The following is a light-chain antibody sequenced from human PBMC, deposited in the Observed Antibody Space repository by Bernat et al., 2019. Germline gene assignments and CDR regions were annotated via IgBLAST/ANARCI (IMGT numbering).Light chain of an antibody. Sequence: QSALTQPASVSGSPGQSITISCTGTSSYVGGYNYVSWYQQHPGKAPKLMIYDVSNRPSGVSNRFSGSKSGNTASLTISGLQAEDEAAYYCSSYTSGSTRVFVTGTKVTVL. V-gene: IGLV2-14*03. J-gene: IGLJ1*01. CDR1: SSYVGGYNY. CDR2: DVS. CDR3: SSYTSGSTRV.